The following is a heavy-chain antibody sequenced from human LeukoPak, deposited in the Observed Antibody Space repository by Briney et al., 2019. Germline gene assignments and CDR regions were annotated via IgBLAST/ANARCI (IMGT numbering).Heavy chain of an antibody. D-gene: IGHD3/OR15-3a*01. CDR2: ISGSGSTK. J-gene: IGHJ6*02. V-gene: IGHV3-48*03. CDR3: ARDPRGQVTLVAGQKYYYYGLDV. CDR1: GFTFSDSE. Sequence: GGSLRLSCAASGFTFSDSEMNWAPQAPGKGVEWVSYISGSGSTKYYADSVKGRFTISRDNPKNSLYLQMNSLRAEDTAIYYCARDPRGQVTLVAGQKYYYYGLDVWGQGTTVTVSS.